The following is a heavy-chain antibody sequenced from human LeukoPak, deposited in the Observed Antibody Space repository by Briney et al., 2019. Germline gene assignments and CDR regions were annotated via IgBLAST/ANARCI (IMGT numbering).Heavy chain of an antibody. Sequence: SETLSLTCTVSGGSISSSSYYWGWIRQPPGKGLEWIGSIYYSGSTYYNPSLKSRVTISVDTSKNQFSPKLSSVTAADTAVYYCARQSLVVVPAAPDYWGQGTLVTVSS. CDR3: ARQSLVVVPAAPDY. CDR2: IYYSGST. D-gene: IGHD2-2*01. CDR1: GGSISSSSYY. V-gene: IGHV4-39*01. J-gene: IGHJ4*02.